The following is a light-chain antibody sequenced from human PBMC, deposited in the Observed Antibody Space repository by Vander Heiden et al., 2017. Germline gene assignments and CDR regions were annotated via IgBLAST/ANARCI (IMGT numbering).Light chain of an antibody. CDR3: QVWDSISDHLV. CDR2: DDS. CDR1: NIGSKS. Sequence: SYALTPPPSVPVAPGQTARITCGGDNIGSKSVHWYQQKSGQAPVLVVYDDSDRPSGIPERVSGFNSGNTATLTISRVEAGDEADYYCQVWDSISDHLVFGGGTKLSVL. J-gene: IGLJ2*01. V-gene: IGLV3-21*02.